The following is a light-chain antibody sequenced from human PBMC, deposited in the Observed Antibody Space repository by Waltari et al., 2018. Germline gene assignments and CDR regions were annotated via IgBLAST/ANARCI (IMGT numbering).Light chain of an antibody. CDR2: GAS. CDR3: QQDGGSPPLT. J-gene: IGKJ4*01. CDR1: QSSTSYS. Sequence: EIVLTQSPGTLPLSQGERATLPCRTSQSSTSYSLAWYQQKPGQAPRLLIYGASSRATGIPDRFSGSGSGTDFTLTISRLEPEDFAVYYCQQDGGSPPLTFGGGTKVEIK. V-gene: IGKV3-20*01.